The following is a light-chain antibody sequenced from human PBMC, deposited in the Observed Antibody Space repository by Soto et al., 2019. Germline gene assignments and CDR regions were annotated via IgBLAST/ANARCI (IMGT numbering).Light chain of an antibody. CDR3: QQYGGVPYT. CDR1: ASISRDY. J-gene: IGKJ2*01. CDR2: GAS. Sequence: EIVLTQSPGTLSLSPGQRATLSCRASASISRDYLAWYQQRLGQAPRLLIYGASSGATGIPDRFSGSGSRTDFTLTISRLEHEDFAIDYSQQYGGVPYTCGQGTKLEIK. V-gene: IGKV3-20*01.